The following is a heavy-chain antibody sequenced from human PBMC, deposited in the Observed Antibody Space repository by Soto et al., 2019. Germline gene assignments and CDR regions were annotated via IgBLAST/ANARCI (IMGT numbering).Heavy chain of an antibody. V-gene: IGHV3-9*01. Sequence: LRLSCEASGFSFDDYAMHWVRQGPGKGLEWVSGISWNSGSIEYADSVKGRFTVSRDNAKNSLYLQMNNLRTEDTALYSCAKGGRAVVGDAFDIWGQGTMVTVSS. CDR3: AKGGRAVVGDAFDI. CDR2: ISWNSGSI. J-gene: IGHJ3*02. CDR1: GFSFDDYA. D-gene: IGHD6-19*01.